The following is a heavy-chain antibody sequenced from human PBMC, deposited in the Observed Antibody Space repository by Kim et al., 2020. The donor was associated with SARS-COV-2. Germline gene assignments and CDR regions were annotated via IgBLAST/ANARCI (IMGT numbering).Heavy chain of an antibody. D-gene: IGHD3-22*01. CDR2: IVFDGRNK. Sequence: GGSLRLSCAASGFIFSNYNMHWVRQAPGKGLEWVAVIVFDGRNKYHVDSVKGRFTISRDNSNSTLYLQMDSLRPEDTAMYYCAKNYFDSNSPSAFDIWGQGTMVTVSS. CDR3: AKNYFDSNSPSAFDI. V-gene: IGHV3-30*18. CDR1: GFIFSNYN. J-gene: IGHJ3*02.